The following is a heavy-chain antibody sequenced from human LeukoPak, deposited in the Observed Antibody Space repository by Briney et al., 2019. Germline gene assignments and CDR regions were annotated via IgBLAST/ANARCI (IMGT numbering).Heavy chain of an antibody. CDR2: ISGSGGST. CDR1: GFTFSSYG. Sequence: GGSLRLSCAASGFTFSSYGMSWVRQAPGKGLEWVSAISGSGGSTYYADSVKGRSTISRDNSKNTLYLQMNSLRAEDTAVYYCAKDLLGVQLWLRVDYFDYWGQGTLVTVSS. V-gene: IGHV3-23*01. J-gene: IGHJ4*02. CDR3: AKDLLGVQLWLRVDYFDY. D-gene: IGHD5-18*01.